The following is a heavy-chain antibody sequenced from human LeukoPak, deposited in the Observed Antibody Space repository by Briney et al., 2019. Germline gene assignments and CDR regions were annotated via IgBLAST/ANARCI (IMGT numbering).Heavy chain of an antibody. CDR3: ARGYDILTGYYSGTFDI. J-gene: IGHJ3*02. CDR1: GVSFSGYY. CDR2: INHSGST. V-gene: IGHV4-34*01. Sequence: PSETLSLTCAVYGVSFSGYYWSWIRQPPGKGLEWIGEINHSGSTNYNPSLKSRVTISVDTSKNQFSLKLSSVTAADTAVYYCARGYDILTGYYSGTFDIWGQGTMVTVSS. D-gene: IGHD3-9*01.